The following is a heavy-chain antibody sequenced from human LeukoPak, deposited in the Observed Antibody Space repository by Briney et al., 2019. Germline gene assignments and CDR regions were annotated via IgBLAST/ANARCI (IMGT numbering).Heavy chain of an antibody. V-gene: IGHV3-15*01. D-gene: IGHD5/OR15-5a*01. J-gene: IGHJ5*02. Sequence: PGGSLRLSCEASGFTFSNTWMTWVRQAPGKGLEWVGRIKSIVGGGTVHSAAPVKGRFTISRDDSKNTVYLQMNSLKTEDTALYYCSVHVTEEWLDPWGLGTLVTVSS. CDR1: GFTFSNTW. CDR3: SVHVTEEWLDP. CDR2: IKSIVGGGTV.